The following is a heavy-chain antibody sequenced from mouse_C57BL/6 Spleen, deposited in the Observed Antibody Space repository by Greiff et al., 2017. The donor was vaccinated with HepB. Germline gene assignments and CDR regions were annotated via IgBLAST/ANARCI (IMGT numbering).Heavy chain of an antibody. D-gene: IGHD1-1*01. Sequence: LQESGPGLVQPSQCLSITCTVSGFSLTSYGVHWVRQSPGKGLEWLGVIWSGGSTDYNAAFISRLSISKDNTKSQVFFKMNSLQADDTAIYYCARGAVVATGGYFDVWGTGTTVTVSS. CDR3: ARGAVVATGGYFDV. CDR2: IWSGGST. CDR1: GFSLTSYG. V-gene: IGHV2-2*01. J-gene: IGHJ1*03.